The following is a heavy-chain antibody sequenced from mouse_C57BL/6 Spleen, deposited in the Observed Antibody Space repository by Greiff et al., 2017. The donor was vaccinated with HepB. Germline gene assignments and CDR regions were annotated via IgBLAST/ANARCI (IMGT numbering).Heavy chain of an antibody. J-gene: IGHJ4*01. CDR1: GYTFTSYW. Sequence: QVQLQQSGAELVKPGASVKMSCKASGYTFTSYWITWVKQRPGQGLEWIGDIYPGSGSTNYNEKFKSKATLTVDTSSSTAYMQLSSLTSEDSAVYYCARVVRHYYAMDYWGQGTSVTVSS. V-gene: IGHV1-55*01. CDR3: ARVVRHYYAMDY. D-gene: IGHD1-1*02. CDR2: IYPGSGST.